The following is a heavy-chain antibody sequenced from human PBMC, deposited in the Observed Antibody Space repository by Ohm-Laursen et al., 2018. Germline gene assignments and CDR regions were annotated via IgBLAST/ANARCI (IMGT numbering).Heavy chain of an antibody. CDR2: SYSGANT. CDR1: GLTVSGNH. Sequence: SLRLSCSASGLTVSGNHISWVRQAPGKGLEWVSVSYSGANTDYTDSVKGRFTIDRDNSKNTLDLQMKSLRVEDTAMYYCARGWGWFDPWGQGTLVTVSS. V-gene: IGHV3-53*01. J-gene: IGHJ5*02. D-gene: IGHD3-16*01. CDR3: ARGWGWFDP.